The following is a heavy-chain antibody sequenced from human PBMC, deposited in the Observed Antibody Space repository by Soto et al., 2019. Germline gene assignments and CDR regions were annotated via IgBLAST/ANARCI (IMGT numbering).Heavy chain of an antibody. Sequence: PSETLSLTCTVSGGSISSYYWSWIRQPPGKGLEWIGYIYYSGSTNYNPSLKSRVTISVDTSKNQFSLKLSSVTAADTAVYYCARELIAPTYYYYYMDVWVKGTTVTVSS. CDR2: IYYSGST. V-gene: IGHV4-59*01. D-gene: IGHD6-13*01. J-gene: IGHJ6*03. CDR1: GGSISSYY. CDR3: ARELIAPTYYYYYMDV.